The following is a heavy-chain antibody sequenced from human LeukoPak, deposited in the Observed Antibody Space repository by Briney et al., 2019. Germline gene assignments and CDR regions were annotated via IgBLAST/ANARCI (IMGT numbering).Heavy chain of an antibody. CDR1: GASIISDTYY. V-gene: IGHV4-39*07. CDR3: ARNFYASSGYYLDDFYFDF. J-gene: IGHJ4*02. D-gene: IGHD3-22*01. CDR2: IYYSGST. Sequence: PSETLSLTCTVSGASIISDTYYWGWIRQPPGTGLEWIGSIYYSGSTYYSPSLKSRVTMSVDTSTNQFSLKLISVTAADTALYYCARNFYASSGYYLDDFYFDFWGQGTLVTVSS.